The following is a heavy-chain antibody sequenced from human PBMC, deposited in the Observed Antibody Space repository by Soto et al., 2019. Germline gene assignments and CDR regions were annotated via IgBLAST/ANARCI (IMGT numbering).Heavy chain of an antibody. CDR2: VSTRNGVT. Sequence: VASVKVSCKTSGYTFANFDFSWVRQAPGQGLEWMGWVSTRNGVTNYAENFQDRVTISTDTSTNTAYTELRSLRSDDTAVYFCARERLNTGWYGFDYWGQGTQVTVSS. CDR1: GYTFANFD. CDR3: ARERLNTGWYGFDY. V-gene: IGHV1-18*04. D-gene: IGHD6-19*01. J-gene: IGHJ4*02.